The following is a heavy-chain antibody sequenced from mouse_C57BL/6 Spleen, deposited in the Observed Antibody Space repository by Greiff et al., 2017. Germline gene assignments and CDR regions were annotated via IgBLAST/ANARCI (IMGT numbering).Heavy chain of an antibody. J-gene: IGHJ1*03. CDR2: ISPNNGGT. Sequence: VQLQQSGPELVKPGASVKMSCKASGYTFTDYNMHWVKQSQGKSLEWVGYISPNNGGTSYKQKFKGKATLTVNKSSSTAYMELRSLTSEDSAVYYCERLGLWYFDVWGTGTTVTVSS. D-gene: IGHD4-1*01. CDR1: GYTFTDYN. CDR3: ERLGLWYFDV. V-gene: IGHV1-22*01.